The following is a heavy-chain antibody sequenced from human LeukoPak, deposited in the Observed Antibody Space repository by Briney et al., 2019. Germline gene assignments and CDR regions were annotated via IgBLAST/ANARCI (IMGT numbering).Heavy chain of an antibody. D-gene: IGHD6-13*01. CDR3: TTIPGEQLARDH. Sequence: PGGSLRLSCAASGFTFRNAWMTWVRQAPGKGLEWVGRIKSKTDDGTADYAAPVKGRFTISRDDSEDTLYLQMNSLKIDDTAVYYCTTIPGEQLARDHWGQGTLVTVSP. V-gene: IGHV3-15*01. CDR2: IKSKTDDGTA. J-gene: IGHJ4*02. CDR1: GFTFRNAW.